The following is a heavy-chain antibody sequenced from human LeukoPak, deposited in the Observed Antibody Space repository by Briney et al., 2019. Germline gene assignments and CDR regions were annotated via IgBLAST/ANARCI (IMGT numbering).Heavy chain of an antibody. Sequence: ASVKVSCKASGGTFSSYAISWVRQAPGQGLEWMGGIIPIFGTANYAQKFQGRVTITTDESTSTAYMELSSLRSEDTAVYYCARGEGYCSSTSCYRYYYYMDVWGKGTTVTVSS. CDR3: ARGEGYCSSTSCYRYYYYMDV. D-gene: IGHD2-2*01. V-gene: IGHV1-69*05. CDR2: IIPIFGTA. J-gene: IGHJ6*03. CDR1: GGTFSSYA.